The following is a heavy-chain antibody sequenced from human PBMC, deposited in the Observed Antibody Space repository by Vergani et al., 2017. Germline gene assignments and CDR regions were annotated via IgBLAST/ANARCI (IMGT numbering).Heavy chain of an antibody. V-gene: IGHV3-7*01. J-gene: IGHJ3*02. D-gene: IGHD1-7*01. Sequence: EVQLVESGGGLVQPGGSLRLSCAASGFTFSSYWMSWVRQAPGKGLEWVANIKQDGSEKYYVDSVKGRFTISRDNAKNSLYLQMNSLRAEDTAVYYCARDQDWNYVFDAFDIWGQGTMVTVSS. CDR1: GFTFSSYW. CDR3: ARDQDWNYVFDAFDI. CDR2: IKQDGSEK.